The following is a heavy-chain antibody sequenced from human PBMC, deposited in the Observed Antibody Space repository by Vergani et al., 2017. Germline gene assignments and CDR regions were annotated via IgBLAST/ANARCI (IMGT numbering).Heavy chain of an antibody. D-gene: IGHD6-6*01. CDR3: ARGTARPTYYYYYGMDV. Sequence: QVQLQQWGAGLLKPSETLSLTCAVYGGSFSGYYWSWIRQPPGKGLEWIGEINHSGSTNYNPSLKSRVTISVDTSKNQFSLKLSSVTAADTAVYYCARGTARPTYYYYYGMDVWGQGTTVTVSS. CDR1: GGSFSGYY. J-gene: IGHJ6*02. V-gene: IGHV4-34*01. CDR2: INHSGST.